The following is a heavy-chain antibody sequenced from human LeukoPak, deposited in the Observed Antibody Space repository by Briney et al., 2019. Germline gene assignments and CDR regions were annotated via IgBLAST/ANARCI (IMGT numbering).Heavy chain of an antibody. CDR1: GFTFSNYG. V-gene: IGHV3-33*01. D-gene: IGHD4-17*01. J-gene: IGHJ4*02. CDR2: IWFDGSNI. CDR3: AREHGDYSFHY. Sequence: GGSLRLSCVASGFTFSNYGMRWVRQAPGKGLEWVAIIWFDGSNIYYADSVKGRFTISRDNSKNTLFLQMNSLRAEDTAVYYCAREHGDYSFHYWGQGPLVTVSS.